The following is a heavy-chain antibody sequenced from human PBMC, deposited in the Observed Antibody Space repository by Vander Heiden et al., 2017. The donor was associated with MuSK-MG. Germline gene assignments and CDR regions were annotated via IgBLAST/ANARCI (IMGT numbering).Heavy chain of an antibody. D-gene: IGHD6-19*01. J-gene: IGHJ4*02. CDR3: ARLPLSSGWYEGACDY. CDR1: VGSISSSSYY. CDR2: IFYSGST. Sequence: QLQLQESGPGLVKPSETLSLTCTVSVGSISSSSYYWGWIRQPPGKGLEWIGNIFYSGSTYYNPSLKSRVTISVDTSKNQFSLKLSSVTAADTAVYYCARLPLSSGWYEGACDYWGQGTRGTVAS. V-gene: IGHV4-39*01.